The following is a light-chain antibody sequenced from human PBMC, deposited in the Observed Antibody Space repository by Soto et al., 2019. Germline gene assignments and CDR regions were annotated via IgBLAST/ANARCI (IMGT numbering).Light chain of an antibody. CDR2: QAS. CDR3: QQYNTYSRT. V-gene: IGKV1-5*03. Sequence: DIQMTQSPSTLSASVGDRVTITCRASQNIYSWLAWYQQRPGKAPKLLVSQASSLESGVPSRFSGSGSGTEFTLTISSLQPDDFATYYCQQYNTYSRTFGQGTKVDIK. CDR1: QNIYSW. J-gene: IGKJ1*01.